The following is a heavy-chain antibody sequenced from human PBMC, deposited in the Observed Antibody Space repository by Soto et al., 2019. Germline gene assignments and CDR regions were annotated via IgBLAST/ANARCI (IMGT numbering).Heavy chain of an antibody. Sequence: PGGALSGESSASGFSLNDKWMNWVRQVPGKGLMWVSRLKSDGRDTIYADSVKGRFTVSRDSAKNTLYLQMNSLRVEDTAVYYFVIEMPVPIRVCYYSYAGLDAWGQGSTVIVS. CDR3: VIEMPVPIRVCYYSYAGLDA. D-gene: IGHD2-2*01. V-gene: IGHV3-74*01. J-gene: IGHJ6*02. CDR2: LKSDGRDT. CDR1: GFSLNDKW.